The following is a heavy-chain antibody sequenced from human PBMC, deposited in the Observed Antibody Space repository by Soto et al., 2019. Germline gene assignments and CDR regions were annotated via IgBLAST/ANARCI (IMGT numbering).Heavy chain of an antibody. CDR2: VHPDGSEK. Sequence: EVQLVESGGGLVQPGGSLRLSCAASGFTFNNYWMNWVRQAPGKGLEWVANVHPDGSEKYYEDSVMGRFTISRDNAKNSLFLQMNSLRAEDAAVYYCARDAMRGGDFDHLGQGTLVTVSS. J-gene: IGHJ4*02. CDR1: GFTFNNYW. CDR3: ARDAMRGGDFDH. V-gene: IGHV3-7*01. D-gene: IGHD2-2*01.